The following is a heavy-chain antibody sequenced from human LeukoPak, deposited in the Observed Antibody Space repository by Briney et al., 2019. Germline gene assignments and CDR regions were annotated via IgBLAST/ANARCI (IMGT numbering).Heavy chain of an antibody. Sequence: GGSLRLSCAASGFTFSGYWMHWVRQDPGKGLVWVSRINSDGSSTSYADSVKGRFTISRDYAKNTLYLQMNGLKAEDTAVYYCARGGSYSFDYWGQGTLVTVSS. CDR3: ARGGSYSFDY. J-gene: IGHJ4*02. CDR2: INSDGSST. CDR1: GFTFSGYW. D-gene: IGHD1-26*01. V-gene: IGHV3-74*01.